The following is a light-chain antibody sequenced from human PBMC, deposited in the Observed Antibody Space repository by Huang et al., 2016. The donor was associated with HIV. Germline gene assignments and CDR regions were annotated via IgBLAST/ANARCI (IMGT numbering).Light chain of an antibody. CDR1: HDINNN. CDR2: GAS. J-gene: IGKJ5*01. CDR3: QQLNGYPIT. Sequence: IQLTQSPPSLSASVGDRVVIACRATHDINNNLAWFQQKPGKAPRLLIYGASILQSGVPSMFSGSASGTHFALIINDLQPDDFAIYYCQQLNGYPITFGQGTR. V-gene: IGKV1-9*01.